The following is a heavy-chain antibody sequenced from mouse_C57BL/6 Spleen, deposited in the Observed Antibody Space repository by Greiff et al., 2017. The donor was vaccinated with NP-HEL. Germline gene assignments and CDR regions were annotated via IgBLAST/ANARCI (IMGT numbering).Heavy chain of an antibody. CDR1: GYTFTDYN. CDR2: INPNNGGT. CDR3: ARRDYDGYAMDY. Sequence: VQLQQSGPELVKPGASVKIPCKASGYTFTDYNMDWVKQSHGKSLEWIGDINPNNGGTIYNQKFKGKATLTVDKSSSTAYMELRSLTSEDTAVYYCARRDYDGYAMDYWGQGTSVTVSS. D-gene: IGHD2-4*01. V-gene: IGHV1-18*01. J-gene: IGHJ4*01.